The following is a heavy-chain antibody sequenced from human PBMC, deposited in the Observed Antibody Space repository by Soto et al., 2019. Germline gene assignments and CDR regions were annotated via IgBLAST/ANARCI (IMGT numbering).Heavy chain of an antibody. CDR1: GYTFTSYA. Sequence: QVQLVQSGAEVKKPGASVKVSCKASGYTFTSYAMHWVRQAPGQRLEWMGWINAGNGNTKYSQKFQGRVTITRATSASTAYMELSSLRSEDTAVYYCAREKSIMITFGGIRYFDYWGQGTLVTVSP. CDR2: INAGNGNT. D-gene: IGHD3-16*01. J-gene: IGHJ4*02. V-gene: IGHV1-3*01. CDR3: AREKSIMITFGGIRYFDY.